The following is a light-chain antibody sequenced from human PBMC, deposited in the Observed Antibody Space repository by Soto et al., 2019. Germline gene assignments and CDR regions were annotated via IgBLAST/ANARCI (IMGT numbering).Light chain of an antibody. J-gene: IGLJ2*01. CDR1: SSDVGDYKY. CDR2: DVS. CDR3: NTYTTSTTLVV. V-gene: IGLV2-14*01. Sequence: QSVLTQPPSVSGSPGQSITISCTGTSSDVGDYKYVSWYQQHPGKAPKLMIYDVSNRPSGVSHHCSDPKSGNTASLIISGRQAEDEADYYYNTYTTSTTLVVFGSGTKLTVL.